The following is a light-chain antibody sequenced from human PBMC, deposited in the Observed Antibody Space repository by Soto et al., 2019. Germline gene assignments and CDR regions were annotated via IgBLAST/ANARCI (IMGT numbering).Light chain of an antibody. J-gene: IGKJ1*01. Sequence: EIVMTQSPATLSVSPGERVTLSCRASQSVGSNLAWYQQKPGQAPRLLIYGASSRDTGIPNRFSGSGSGTDFTLTISRLEPEDFAVYYCQQYGNSPQTFGQGTKVDI. CDR1: QSVGSN. CDR2: GAS. CDR3: QQYGNSPQT. V-gene: IGKV3-20*01.